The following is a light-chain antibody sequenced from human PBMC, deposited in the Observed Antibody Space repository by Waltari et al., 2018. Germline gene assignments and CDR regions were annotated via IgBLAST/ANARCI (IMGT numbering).Light chain of an antibody. V-gene: IGLV1-51*02. CDR1: SPNIWSSD. Sequence: QPVLTQPPSVTAAPGQKVTISCAGSSPNIWSSDVYWYQQVPGTAPKLLIFETILRPSGIPDRFSGSKSGTSATLDITGLQTGDEANYYCATWDTSLSAGVFGGGTKLTVL. CDR3: ATWDTSLSAGV. J-gene: IGLJ3*02. CDR2: ETI.